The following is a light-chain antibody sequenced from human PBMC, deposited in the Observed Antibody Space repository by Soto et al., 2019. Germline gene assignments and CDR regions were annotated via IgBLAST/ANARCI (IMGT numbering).Light chain of an antibody. V-gene: IGLV1-44*01. CDR3: ATWDDSLNGPV. Sequence: QSVLTQPPSASGTPGQRVIISCSGSSYNIGSNSVIWYQQLPGTAPKLLIYSDNQRPSGVPARFSVSKSGTSASLAVSGLQSEDEAEYSCATWDDSLNGPVLGGGTKLTVL. J-gene: IGLJ3*02. CDR1: SYNIGSNS. CDR2: SDN.